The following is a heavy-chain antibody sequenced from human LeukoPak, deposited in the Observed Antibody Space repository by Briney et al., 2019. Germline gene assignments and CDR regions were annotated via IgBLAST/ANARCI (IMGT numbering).Heavy chain of an antibody. V-gene: IGHV3-23*01. CDR3: ARTAVAAWGYYGMDV. CDR1: EFTFSSYG. J-gene: IGHJ6*02. D-gene: IGHD6-19*01. CDR2: ISGSGGST. Sequence: PGGSLRLSCAASEFTFSSYGMSWVRQAPGEGLEWVSTISGSGGSTYYADSVKGRFTISRDNSKNTLYLQMNSLRAEDTAVYYCARTAVAAWGYYGMDVWGQGTTVTVSS.